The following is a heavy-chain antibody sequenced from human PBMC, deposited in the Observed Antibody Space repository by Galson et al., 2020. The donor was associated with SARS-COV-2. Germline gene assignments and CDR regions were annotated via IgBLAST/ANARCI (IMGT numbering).Heavy chain of an antibody. CDR3: ARGQDIVVVPAEYYYYYYYMDV. Sequence: ASVKVSCKASGYTFTSYYMHWVRQAPGQGLEWMGIINPSGGSTSYAQKFQGRVTMTRDTSTSTVYMELSSLRSEDTAVYYCARGQDIVVVPAEYYYYYYYMDVWGKGTTVTVSS. V-gene: IGHV1-46*01. CDR1: GYTFTSYY. D-gene: IGHD2-2*01. J-gene: IGHJ6*03. CDR2: INPSGGST.